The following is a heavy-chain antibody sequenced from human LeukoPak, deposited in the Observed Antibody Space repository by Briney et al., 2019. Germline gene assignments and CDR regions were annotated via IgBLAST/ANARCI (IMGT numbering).Heavy chain of an antibody. CDR1: RYTLTELS. V-gene: IGHV1-24*01. CDR2: FDPEDGET. CDR3: ATALKVVGATGAFDI. J-gene: IGHJ3*02. D-gene: IGHD1-26*01. Sequence: ASVKVSCKVSRYTLTELSMHWVRQAPGKGLEWMGGFDPEDGETIYAQKFQGRVTMTEDTSTDTAYMELSSLRSEDTAVYYCATALKVVGATGAFDIXGQXXXXXXXS.